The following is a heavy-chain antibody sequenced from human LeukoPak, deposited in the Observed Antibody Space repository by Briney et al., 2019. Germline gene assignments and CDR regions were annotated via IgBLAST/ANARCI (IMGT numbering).Heavy chain of an antibody. CDR3: ARDYHGSGSYYGY. CDR1: GGSFSGYY. D-gene: IGHD3-10*01. Sequence: SETLSLTCAVYGGSFSGYYWSWIRQPPGKGLEWIGEINHSGSTNYNPSLKSRVTISVDKSKNQFSLKLSSVTAADTAVYYCARDYHGSGSYYGYWGQGTLVTVSS. J-gene: IGHJ4*02. CDR2: INHSGST. V-gene: IGHV4-34*01.